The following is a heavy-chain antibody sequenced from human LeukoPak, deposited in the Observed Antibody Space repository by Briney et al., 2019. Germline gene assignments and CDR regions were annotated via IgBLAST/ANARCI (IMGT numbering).Heavy chain of an antibody. V-gene: IGHV4-34*01. D-gene: IGHD1-1*01. CDR1: GGSFSAYY. J-gene: IGHJ5*02. CDR2: INHSGST. Sequence: SETLSLTCAVYGGSFSAYYWNWIRQTPGKGLEWIGEINHSGSTDYNPSLKSRVTISVDTSKNQFSLKLTSVTAADTAVYYCARGGWWDNWNRFAPWGQGTLVTVSS. CDR3: ARGGWWDNWNRFAP.